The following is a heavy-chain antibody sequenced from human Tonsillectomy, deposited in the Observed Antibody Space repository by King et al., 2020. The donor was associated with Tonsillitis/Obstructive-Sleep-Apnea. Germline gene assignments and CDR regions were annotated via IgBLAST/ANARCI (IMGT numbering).Heavy chain of an antibody. CDR2: IYPGDSDT. CDR1: GYSFISYW. V-gene: IGHV5-51*01. J-gene: IGHJ2*01. Sequence: VQLVESGAEVKKPGESLKISCKGSGYSFISYWIGWVRQMPGKGLEWMGIIYPGDSDTRYSPSFQGQVTISADKSSSTAYLQWSSLKASDTAMYYCASLGELGVAQTKKLNWYFDLWGRGTLVTVSS. D-gene: IGHD3-16*01. CDR3: ASLGELGVAQTKKLNWYFDL.